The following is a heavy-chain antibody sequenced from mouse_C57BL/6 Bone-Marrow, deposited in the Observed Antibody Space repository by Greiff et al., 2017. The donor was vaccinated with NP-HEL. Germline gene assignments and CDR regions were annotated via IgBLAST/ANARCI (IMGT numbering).Heavy chain of an antibody. V-gene: IGHV1-81*01. D-gene: IGHD1-1*01. CDR2: IYPRSGNT. J-gene: IGHJ3*01. Sequence: QVQLKQSGAELARPGASVKLSCKASGYTFTSYGISWVKQRTGQGLEWIGEIYPRSGNTYYNEKFKGKATLTADKSSSTAYMELRSLTSEDSAVYFCARQGLRRAFAYWGQGTLVTVSA. CDR1: GYTFTSYG. CDR3: ARQGLRRAFAY.